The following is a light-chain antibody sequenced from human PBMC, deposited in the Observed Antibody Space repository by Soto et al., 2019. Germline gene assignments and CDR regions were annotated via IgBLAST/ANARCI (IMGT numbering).Light chain of an antibody. CDR2: EGI. V-gene: IGLV2-23*01. CDR1: SSTVGGFNV. J-gene: IGLJ1*01. Sequence: QSALTQPASVSGSPGQSITISCTGTSSTVGGFNVVSWYQQHPGKAPKVIIYEGIKRPSGVSNRFSGSNSGSTASLTISGLQAEDEDDYYCCSYVGATTYVFGTGTKVTVL. CDR3: CSYVGATTYV.